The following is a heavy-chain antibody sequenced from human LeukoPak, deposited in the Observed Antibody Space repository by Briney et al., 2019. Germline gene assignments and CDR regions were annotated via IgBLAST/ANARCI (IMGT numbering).Heavy chain of an antibody. CDR3: ARQTVAGAEDAFDI. CDR1: GFTVSSNY. J-gene: IGHJ3*02. D-gene: IGHD6-19*01. CDR2: IATAGET. Sequence: PGGSLRLSCAASGFTVSSNYMSWVRQAPGKGLEWVSAIATAGETYYPGSVRGRFTISRENAKNSLYLQMNSLRAEDTAVYYCARQTVAGAEDAFDIWGQGTVVTVSS. V-gene: IGHV3-13*01.